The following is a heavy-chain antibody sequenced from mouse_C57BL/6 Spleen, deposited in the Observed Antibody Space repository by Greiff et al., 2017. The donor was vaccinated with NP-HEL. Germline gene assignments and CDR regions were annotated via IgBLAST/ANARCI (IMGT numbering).Heavy chain of an antibody. CDR3: ARAHYYGSGYFDV. Sequence: QVQLKESGPGILQSSQTLSLTCSFSGFSLSTSGMGVSWIRQPSGKGLEWLAHIYWDDDKRYNPSLKSRLTISKDTSRNQVFLKITSVDTADTATYYGARAHYYGSGYFDVWGTGTTVTVSS. J-gene: IGHJ1*03. D-gene: IGHD1-1*01. CDR1: GFSLSTSGMG. CDR2: IYWDDDK. V-gene: IGHV8-12*01.